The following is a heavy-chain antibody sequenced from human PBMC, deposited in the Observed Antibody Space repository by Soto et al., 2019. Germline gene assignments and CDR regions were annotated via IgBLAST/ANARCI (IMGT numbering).Heavy chain of an antibody. Sequence: QVQLVQTGAEVKKPGSSVKVSCKASGGTFSSYAISWVRQAPGQGLEWMGGIIPIFGTANYAQKFQGRVTITADESTSTAYMELSSLRSEDTAVYYCARDAPNYDSSGYYFSYWGQGTLVTVSS. D-gene: IGHD3-22*01. CDR1: GGTFSSYA. CDR2: IIPIFGTA. V-gene: IGHV1-69*01. CDR3: ARDAPNYDSSGYYFSY. J-gene: IGHJ4*02.